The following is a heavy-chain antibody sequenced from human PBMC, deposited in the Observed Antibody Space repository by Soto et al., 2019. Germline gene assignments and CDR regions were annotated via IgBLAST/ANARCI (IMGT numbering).Heavy chain of an antibody. CDR3: ARSQGYQLLSFGY. D-gene: IGHD2-2*01. CDR1: GGYIRSGDYY. V-gene: IGHV4-61*08. Sequence: SEPMPLTCTVSGGYIRSGDYYRSWIRKPPGKGLEWIGYIYYSGSTNYNPSLKSRVTISVDTSKNQFSLKLSSVTAADTAVYYCARSQGYQLLSFGYWGQGTQVTVSS. CDR2: IYYSGST. J-gene: IGHJ4*02.